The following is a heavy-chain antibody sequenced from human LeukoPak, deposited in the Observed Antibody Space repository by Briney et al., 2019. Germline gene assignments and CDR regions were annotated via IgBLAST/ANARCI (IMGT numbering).Heavy chain of an antibody. CDR3: ARGRGTYYFDY. J-gene: IGHJ4*02. CDR2: ISSSSSTI. Sequence: GGSLRLSCAASEFTFSTYSMNWVRQAPGKGLEWVSYISSSSSTIYYADSVKGRFTISRDNSKNTLYLQMNSLRAEDTAVYYCARGRGTYYFDYWGQGTLVTVSS. CDR1: EFTFSTYS. D-gene: IGHD3-10*01. V-gene: IGHV3-48*01.